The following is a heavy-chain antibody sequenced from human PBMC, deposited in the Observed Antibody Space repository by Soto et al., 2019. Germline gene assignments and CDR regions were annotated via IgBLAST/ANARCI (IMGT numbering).Heavy chain of an antibody. Sequence: VQLVESGGGLVQPGRSLRLSCAASGFTLSDHHIKWVRRAPGKGLEWLGSSRKKSDSFNTEYAASVKGRFTISRDDSKNMVFLEMNSLKTDDTAVYYCVGESFYCFDAWGQGTLVTVSS. V-gene: IGHV3-72*01. CDR2: SRKKSDSFNT. J-gene: IGHJ4*02. CDR1: GFTLSDHH. CDR3: VGESFYCFDA.